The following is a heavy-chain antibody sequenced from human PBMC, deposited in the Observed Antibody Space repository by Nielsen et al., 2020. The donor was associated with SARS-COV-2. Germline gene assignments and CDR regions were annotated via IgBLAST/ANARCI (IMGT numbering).Heavy chain of an antibody. CDR2: ISYDGSNK. V-gene: IGHV3-30*04. CDR3: AKEGIAAAGDYYYYGMDV. Sequence: GESLKISCAASGFTFSSYAMHWVRQAPGKGLEWVAVISYDGSNKYYADSVKGRFTTSRDNSKNTLYLQMNSLRAEDTAVYYCAKEGIAAAGDYYYYGMDVWGQGTTVSVSS. CDR1: GFTFSSYA. D-gene: IGHD6-13*01. J-gene: IGHJ6*02.